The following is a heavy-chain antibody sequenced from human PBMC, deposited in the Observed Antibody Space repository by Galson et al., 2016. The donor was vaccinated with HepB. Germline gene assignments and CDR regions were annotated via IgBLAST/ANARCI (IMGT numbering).Heavy chain of an antibody. V-gene: IGHV6-1*01. J-gene: IGHJ6*02. CDR2: TYYRSKWYN. D-gene: IGHD6-19*01. CDR3: AKAAAALSSGWRTLAPRGYYYNMDV. CDR1: GDSVSSRSAA. Sequence: CAISGDSVSSRSAAWNWIRQSPSRGLEWLGRTYYRSKWYNDYAESVKSRITINPATSRNQLSLQRNSVTPEDTAVYYCAKAAAALSSGWRTLAPRGYYYNMDVWGQGTTVTVSS.